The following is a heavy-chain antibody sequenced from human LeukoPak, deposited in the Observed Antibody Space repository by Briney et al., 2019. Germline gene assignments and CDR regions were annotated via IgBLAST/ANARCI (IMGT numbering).Heavy chain of an antibody. CDR1: AFIFSGHW. J-gene: IGHJ4*02. D-gene: IGHD3-22*01. V-gene: IGHV3-7*03. CDR2: IKEDGSER. Sequence: PGGSLRLSCEGSAFIFSGHWMNWVRQTPGKGLEWVASIKEDGSERQYVDSVKGRFSISRDNTKGSLFLQLNSLRAEDTAVYYCAREGSSGYYPYWGQGILVTVSS. CDR3: AREGSSGYYPY.